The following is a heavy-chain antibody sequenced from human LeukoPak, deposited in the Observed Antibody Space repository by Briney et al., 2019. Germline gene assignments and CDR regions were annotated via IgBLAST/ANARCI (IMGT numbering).Heavy chain of an antibody. CDR1: GGRFINYA. CDR3: ARDSGGGDDFWSGQFGY. J-gene: IGHJ4*02. CDR2: IIPIFGTA. V-gene: IGHV1-69*13. D-gene: IGHD3-3*01. Sequence: VAAVTVSYTGSGGRFINYAISGVGQAPGQGGEGMGGIIPIFGTATYAQKFQGRVTITADESTSTAYMELSSLRSEDTAVYYCARDSGGGDDFWSGQFGYWGQGTLVTVSS.